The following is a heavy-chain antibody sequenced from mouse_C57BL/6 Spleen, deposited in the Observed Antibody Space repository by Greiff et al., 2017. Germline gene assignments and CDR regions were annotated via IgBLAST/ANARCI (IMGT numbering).Heavy chain of an antibody. D-gene: IGHD2-4*01. CDR2: ISNGGGST. V-gene: IGHV5-12*01. Sequence: EVKLVESGGGLVQPGGSLKLSCAASGFTFSDYYMYWVRQTPEKRLEWVAYISNGGGSTYYPDTVKGRFTISRDNAQNTLYLQMSRLKSEDTAMYYCARWDYDDRAMCYWGQGTSVTVSS. CDR3: ARWDYDDRAMCY. J-gene: IGHJ4*01. CDR1: GFTFSDYY.